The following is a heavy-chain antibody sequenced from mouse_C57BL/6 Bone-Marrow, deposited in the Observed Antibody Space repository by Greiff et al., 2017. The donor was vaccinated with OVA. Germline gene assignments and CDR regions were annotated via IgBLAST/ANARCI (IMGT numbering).Heavy chain of an antibody. V-gene: IGHV1-81*01. CDR1: GYTFTSYG. D-gene: IGHD1-1*01. J-gene: IGHJ1*03. CDR3: ARGEDYYGSSPRWYFDV. Sequence: VQVVESGAELARPGASVKLSCKASGYTFTSYGISWVKQRTGQGLEWIGEIYPRSGNTYYNEKFKGKATLTADKSSSTAYMELRSLTSEDSAVYFCARGEDYYGSSPRWYFDVWGTGTTVTVSS. CDR2: IYPRSGNT.